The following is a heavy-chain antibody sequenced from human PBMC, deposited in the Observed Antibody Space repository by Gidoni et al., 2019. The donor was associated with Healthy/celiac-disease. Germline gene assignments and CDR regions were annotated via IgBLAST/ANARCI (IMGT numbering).Heavy chain of an antibody. V-gene: IGHV3-7*01. CDR2: IKQDGSEK. Sequence: EVQLVESGGGLVQPGGSLSLSCPASGFTFSSYWMSWVRQAPGKGLEWVANIKQDGSEKYYVDSVKGRFTISRDNAKNSLYLQMNSLRAEDTAVYYCARDLAHMDYWGQGTLVTVSS. CDR3: ARDLAHMDY. J-gene: IGHJ4*02. CDR1: GFTFSSYW.